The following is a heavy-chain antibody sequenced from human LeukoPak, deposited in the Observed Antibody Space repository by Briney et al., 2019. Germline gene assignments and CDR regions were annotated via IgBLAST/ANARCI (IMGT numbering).Heavy chain of an antibody. J-gene: IGHJ4*02. CDR3: ARRRSGWYAAHVDY. Sequence: PGGSLRLSCAASGFTYDDYAMSWVRQAPGKGLEWVSGINWNGDDTGYVGFVKGRFTISRDNAKNSLYLQMNTLRAEDTAIYYCARRRSGWYAAHVDYWGQGTLVTVSS. CDR1: GFTYDDYA. V-gene: IGHV3-20*04. D-gene: IGHD6-19*01. CDR2: INWNGDDT.